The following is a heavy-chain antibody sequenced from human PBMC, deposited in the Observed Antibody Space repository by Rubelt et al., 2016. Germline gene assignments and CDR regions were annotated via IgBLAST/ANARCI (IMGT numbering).Heavy chain of an antibody. CDR1: GFSFSSYA. V-gene: IGHV3-23*04. CDR2: ISGSGDNT. D-gene: IGHD4-17*01. Sequence: EVQLVESGGGLVRPGGSLRLSCAASGFSFSSYAINWVRQAPGKGLEWVSGISGSGDNTYYADSVRGRFTISRDNSKNTRYLHMNSLRAEDTATYYCAKDRFDTATTPDYWGRGTLVTVSS. CDR3: AKDRFDTATTPDY. J-gene: IGHJ4*02.